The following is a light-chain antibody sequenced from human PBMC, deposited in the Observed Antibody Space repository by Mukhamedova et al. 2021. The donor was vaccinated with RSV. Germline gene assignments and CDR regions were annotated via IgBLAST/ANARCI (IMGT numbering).Light chain of an antibody. V-gene: IGKV1-5*03. J-gene: IGKJ2*01. CDR2: KAS. CDR3: QQYNDFPYT. Sequence: WYQRRVHGKAPKLLIYKASSLASGVPSRFSGSGSGTEFTLTVSSLQHDDFATYYCQQYNDFPYTFGQGTKLEI.